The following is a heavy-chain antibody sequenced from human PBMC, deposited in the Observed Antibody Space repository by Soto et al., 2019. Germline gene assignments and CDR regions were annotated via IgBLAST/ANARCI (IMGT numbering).Heavy chain of an antibody. CDR3: ATAYSSGWYPRYYYMDV. J-gene: IGHJ6*03. V-gene: IGHV3-23*01. CDR1: GFTFSSYA. Sequence: GGSLRLSCAASGFTFSSYAMSWVRQAPGKGLEWVSAISGSGGSTYYADSVKGRFTISRDNSKNTLYLQMNSLRAEDTAVYYCATAYSSGWYPRYYYMDVWGKGTTVTVS. CDR2: ISGSGGST. D-gene: IGHD6-19*01.